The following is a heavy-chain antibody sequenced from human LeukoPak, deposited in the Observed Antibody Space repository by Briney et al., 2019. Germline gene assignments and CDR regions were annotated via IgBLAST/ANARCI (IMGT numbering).Heavy chain of an antibody. CDR1: GYTFTSYG. CDR3: ARLVDDSSGTYWFYFDC. J-gene: IGHJ4*02. D-gene: IGHD3-22*01. CDR2: ISAYNGNT. Sequence: ASVKVSCKASGYTFTSYGISWVRLATGQGLEWMGLISAYNGNTNYAQKVQGRVTMTIDTSTTTGYMELRSLRSDDTAVYYCARLVDDSSGTYWFYFDCWGQGTLVTVSS. V-gene: IGHV1-18*01.